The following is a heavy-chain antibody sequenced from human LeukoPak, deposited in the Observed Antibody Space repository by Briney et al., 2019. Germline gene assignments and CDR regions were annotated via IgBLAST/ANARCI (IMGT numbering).Heavy chain of an antibody. J-gene: IGHJ4*02. Sequence: GGSLRLSCAASGFTVTNYAMYWVRQAPGKGLEWVSAISDRDDSTYYADSVKGRFTISRDTSKNTLFLQMNSLRAEDTAVYYCAKWGDYDILTGYYDPDYWGQGTLVTVSS. CDR1: GFTVTNYA. D-gene: IGHD3-9*01. CDR3: AKWGDYDILTGYYDPDY. V-gene: IGHV3-23*01. CDR2: ISDRDDST.